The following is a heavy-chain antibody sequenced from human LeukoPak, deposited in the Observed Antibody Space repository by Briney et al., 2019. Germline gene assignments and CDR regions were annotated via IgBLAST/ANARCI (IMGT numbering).Heavy chain of an antibody. J-gene: IGHJ4*02. CDR2: ISSSSSYI. Sequence: GGSLRLSCAASGFTFGSNGMNWVRQAPGKGLEWVSSISSSSSYIYYADSVKGRFTISRDNAKNSLYLQMNSLRAEDTAVYYCARTMVRGANVFDYWGQGTLVTVSS. D-gene: IGHD3-10*01. CDR1: GFTFGSNG. CDR3: ARTMVRGANVFDY. V-gene: IGHV3-21*01.